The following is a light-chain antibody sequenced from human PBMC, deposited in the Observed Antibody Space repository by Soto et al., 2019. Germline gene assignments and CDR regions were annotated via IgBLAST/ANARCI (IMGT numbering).Light chain of an antibody. J-gene: IGLJ2*01. V-gene: IGLV2-23*01. Sequence: QSALTQPASVSGSPGQSITIPCTGISSDVGSYNLVSWYQHHPGKAPKIIIYEGSKRPSGVSNRFSGSRPGNTASLTISGLQAEDEAHYYCSSYAGSSTHVVFGGGTKLTVL. CDR3: SSYAGSSTHVV. CDR2: EGS. CDR1: SSDVGSYNL.